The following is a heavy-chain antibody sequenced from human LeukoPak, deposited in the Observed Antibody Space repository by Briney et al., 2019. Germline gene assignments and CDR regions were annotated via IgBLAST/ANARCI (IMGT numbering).Heavy chain of an antibody. V-gene: IGHV3-48*04. CDR3: AAEGKYGSGSYRVLGAFDI. CDR2: ISSSSSTI. J-gene: IGHJ3*02. D-gene: IGHD3-10*01. Sequence: GGSLRLSCAASGFTFSSYSMNWVRQAPGKGLEWVSYISSSSSTIYYADSVKGRFTISRDNAKNSLYLQMNSLRAEDTAVYYCAAEGKYGSGSYRVLGAFDIWGQGTMVTVSS. CDR1: GFTFSSYS.